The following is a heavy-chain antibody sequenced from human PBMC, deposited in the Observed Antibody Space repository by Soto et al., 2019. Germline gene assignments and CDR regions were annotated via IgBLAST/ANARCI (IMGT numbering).Heavy chain of an antibody. CDR2: ISGGGGST. V-gene: IGHV3-64D*06. Sequence: GGSLRLSCSGSGFTFSSYAMRWVRQAPGKGLECVASISGGGGSTYYADSVKGRFIISRDNSKNTLYLQMSSLRAEDTAVYYCVKDDYVDSWGQGTLVTVSS. CDR1: GFTFSSYA. J-gene: IGHJ4*02. CDR3: VKDDYVDS.